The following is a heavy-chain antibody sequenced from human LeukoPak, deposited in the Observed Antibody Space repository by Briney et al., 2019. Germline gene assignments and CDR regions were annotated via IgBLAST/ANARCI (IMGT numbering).Heavy chain of an antibody. CDR3: ARVLQYSGSYLSWYYFDY. CDR1: GYTFTSYG. Sequence: ASVKVSFKASGYTFTSYGISWVRQAPGQGLEWMGWISAYNGNTNYAQKLQGRVTITTDTSTSTAYMELRSLRSDDTAVYYCARVLQYSGSYLSWYYFDYWGQGTLVTVSS. V-gene: IGHV1-18*01. J-gene: IGHJ4*02. D-gene: IGHD1-26*01. CDR2: ISAYNGNT.